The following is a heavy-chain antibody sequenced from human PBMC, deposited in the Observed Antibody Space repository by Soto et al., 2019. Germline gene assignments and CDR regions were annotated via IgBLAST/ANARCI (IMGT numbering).Heavy chain of an antibody. V-gene: IGHV1-69*19. Sequence: QVQLVQSGAEMKKPGSSAKVSCQSSGGTFNTYAMNWVRQAPGQGPEWMGDISPMFGAANYAPKFQGRVTITADESTGTSYMQLSSLTSEDTALYFCAREVQVHTPAFVYWGQGTLVTVSS. J-gene: IGHJ4*02. CDR1: GGTFNTYA. CDR3: AREVQVHTPAFVY. D-gene: IGHD3-10*01. CDR2: ISPMFGAA.